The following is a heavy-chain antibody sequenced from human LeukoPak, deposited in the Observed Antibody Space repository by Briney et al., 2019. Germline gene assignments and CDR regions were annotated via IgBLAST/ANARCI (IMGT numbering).Heavy chain of an antibody. D-gene: IGHD2-15*01. V-gene: IGHV3-30*18. CDR1: GFSFSNYG. Sequence: PGRSLRLSCAASGFSFSNYGMHWVRQAPGKGLEWVALISLDGSSKYYADSVKGRFTISRDNSKNTLYLQMTSLRPADTAVYHCAKQGSCSGGGCYAQHFDSWGQGTLVTVSS. CDR2: ISLDGSSK. J-gene: IGHJ4*02. CDR3: AKQGSCSGGGCYAQHFDS.